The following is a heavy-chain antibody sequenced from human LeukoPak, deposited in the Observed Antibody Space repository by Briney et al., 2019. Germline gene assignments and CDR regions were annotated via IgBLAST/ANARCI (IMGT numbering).Heavy chain of an antibody. D-gene: IGHD3-22*01. V-gene: IGHV4-4*02. J-gene: IGHJ5*02. CDR2: IYHSGST. CDR3: ARAPTTTYYYDSSGSPEAWFDP. CDR1: GGSISSNNW. Sequence: SGTLSLTCGVSGGSISSNNWWSWVRQPPGKGLEWIEEIYHSGSTNYNPSLKSRVTISVDTSKNQFSLKLSSVTAADTAVYYCARAPTTTYYYDSSGSPEAWFDPWGQGTLVTVSS.